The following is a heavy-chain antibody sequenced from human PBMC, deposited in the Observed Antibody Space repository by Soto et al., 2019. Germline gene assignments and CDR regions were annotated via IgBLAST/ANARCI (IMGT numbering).Heavy chain of an antibody. Sequence: QVQLQQSGAEVKKPGASLKVSCKASGYTFATYGISWVRQAPGQGLECMGWITPYNGDTNYAQRLQGRVTMTTDISTNTAYMEVRSLRSDDTAVYYCARLAPCSGGICYSRPLEYWGQGTLVTVSS. CDR1: GYTFATYG. D-gene: IGHD2-15*01. CDR2: ITPYNGDT. J-gene: IGHJ4*02. CDR3: ARLAPCSGGICYSRPLEY. V-gene: IGHV1-18*01.